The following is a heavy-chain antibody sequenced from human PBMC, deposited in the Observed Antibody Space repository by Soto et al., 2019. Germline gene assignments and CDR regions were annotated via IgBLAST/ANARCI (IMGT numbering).Heavy chain of an antibody. CDR3: ARVNKEAAISSFEP. CDR1: GGSISSGGYY. J-gene: IGHJ5*02. CDR2: IYYSGST. D-gene: IGHD2-2*01. V-gene: IGHV4-31*03. Sequence: SETLSLTCTVSGGSISSGGYYWSWIRQHPGKGLEWIGYIYYSGSTYYNPSLKSRVTISVDTSKNQFSLKLSSVTAADTAVYYCARVNKEAAISSFEPWGQGTLVTVSS.